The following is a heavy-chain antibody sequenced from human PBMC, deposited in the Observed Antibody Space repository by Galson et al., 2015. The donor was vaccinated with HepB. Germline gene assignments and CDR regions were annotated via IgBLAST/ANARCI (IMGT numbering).Heavy chain of an antibody. CDR1: GFTFSGYA. Sequence: SLRLSCAASGFTFSGYAMSWVRQAPGKGLEWVSGISGSGGNTYYADSVKGHFTISRDNSKNTLYLEMNSLRAEDTAVYYCAKDRPSKWCSSSSMEAFDYWGQGTLVTVSS. D-gene: IGHD6-6*01. J-gene: IGHJ4*02. V-gene: IGHV3-23*01. CDR2: ISGSGGNT. CDR3: AKDRPSKWCSSSSMEAFDY.